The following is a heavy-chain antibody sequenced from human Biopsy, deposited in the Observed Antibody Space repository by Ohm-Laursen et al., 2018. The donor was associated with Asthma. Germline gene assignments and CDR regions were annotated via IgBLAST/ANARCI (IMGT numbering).Heavy chain of an antibody. CDR2: IYYSGTT. CDR3: VRGSSSWHHGPFHYYYGLDV. CDR1: SGSGGYMRSGNYY. V-gene: IGHV4-39*01. J-gene: IGHJ6*02. Sequence: SQTLSLTCSLSSGSGGYMRSGNYYWGWIRQPPGKGLEWIGSIYYSGTTYYNPSLEIRVTVSAATSKNQFSLKLTSVTAADTAVYYCVRGSSSWHHGPFHYYYGLDVWGQGTTATVSS. D-gene: IGHD6-13*01.